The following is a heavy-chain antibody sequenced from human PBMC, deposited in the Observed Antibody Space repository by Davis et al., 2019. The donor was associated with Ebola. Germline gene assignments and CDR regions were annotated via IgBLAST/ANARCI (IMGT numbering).Heavy chain of an antibody. CDR2: RYNSGST. Sequence: SETLSLTCSVSGASTSSYYWSWIRQAPGKGLEWIGFRYNSGSTNHNPSLQSRVIISIDTANKQISLKLSSVTAADTAVYYCARGRLLEWPPTFYGLDVWGKGTTVTVSS. V-gene: IGHV4-59*01. J-gene: IGHJ6*04. CDR3: ARGRLLEWPPTFYGLDV. D-gene: IGHD3-3*01. CDR1: GASTSSYY.